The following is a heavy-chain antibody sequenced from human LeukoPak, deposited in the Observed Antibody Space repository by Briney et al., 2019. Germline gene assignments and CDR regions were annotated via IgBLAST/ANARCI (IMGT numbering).Heavy chain of an antibody. CDR2: ISYDGSNK. CDR3: AKDELRFLEWLLSRMDV. CDR1: GFTFSSYG. D-gene: IGHD3-3*01. V-gene: IGHV3-30*18. Sequence: GGSLRLSCAASGFTFSSYGMHWVRQAPGKGLEWVTVISYDGSNKYYADSVKGRFTISRDNSKNTLYLKMNSLRAEDTPVYYCAKDELRFLEWLLSRMDVWGQGTTVTVSS. J-gene: IGHJ6*02.